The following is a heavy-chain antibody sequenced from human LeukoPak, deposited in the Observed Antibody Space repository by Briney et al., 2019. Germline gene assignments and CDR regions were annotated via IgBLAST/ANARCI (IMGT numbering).Heavy chain of an antibody. CDR1: GGSITTYY. Sequence: SETLSLTCTVSGGSITTYYWNWIRQPPGKGLEWIGHRYYSGDTRYSPSLKSRVAISVDTYKNQFSLRVKSVTAADTAVYFCVGEKSFFGEAMWSQGTLVTVSS. CDR3: VGEKSFFGEAM. J-gene: IGHJ3*02. D-gene: IGHD3-10*01. V-gene: IGHV4-59*01. CDR2: RYYSGDT.